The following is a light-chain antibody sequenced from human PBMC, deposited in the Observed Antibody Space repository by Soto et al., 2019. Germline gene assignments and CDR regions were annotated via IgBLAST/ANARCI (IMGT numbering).Light chain of an antibody. CDR3: QQYCSSPLT. Sequence: EIVLTQSPGTLSLSPEERATLSCRASQSVSSSYLGWYQQKPGQAPRLLIYGASNRATGIPDRFSGIGSGTDFTLTISRLEPEDFAVYYCQQYCSSPLTFGEGTKVEIK. V-gene: IGKV3-20*01. J-gene: IGKJ4*01. CDR2: GAS. CDR1: QSVSSSY.